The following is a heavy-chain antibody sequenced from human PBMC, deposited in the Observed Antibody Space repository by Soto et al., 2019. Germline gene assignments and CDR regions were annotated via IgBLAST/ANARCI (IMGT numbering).Heavy chain of an antibody. J-gene: IGHJ4*02. Sequence: GGSLRLSCAASGFTFSSYSMNWVRQAPGKGLEWVSYISSSSSTISYADSVKGRFTISRDNAKNSLYLQMNSLRAEDTAVFYCASSAGPFNYWGQGTLVTVSS. V-gene: IGHV3-48*01. CDR1: GFTFSSYS. CDR3: ASSAGPFNY. CDR2: ISSSSSTI.